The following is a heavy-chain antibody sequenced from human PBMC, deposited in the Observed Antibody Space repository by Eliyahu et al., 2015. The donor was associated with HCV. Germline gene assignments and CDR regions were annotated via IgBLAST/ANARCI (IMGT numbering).Heavy chain of an antibody. J-gene: IGHJ4*02. V-gene: IGHV3-15*07. CDR2: IKSKTDGXTT. CDR1: GFTFRNAW. D-gene: IGHD6-19*01. CDR3: TTTRRVAVAGWIY. Sequence: EVQLVXSGGGLVKPGGSLRLSXAASGFTFRNAWMNXVRQAPGKGLEXVGRIKSKTDGXTTDYAAPVKGRFTISRDDXKNTLYLQMNSLKTEDTAVYYCTTTRRVAVAGWIYWGQGTLVTVSS.